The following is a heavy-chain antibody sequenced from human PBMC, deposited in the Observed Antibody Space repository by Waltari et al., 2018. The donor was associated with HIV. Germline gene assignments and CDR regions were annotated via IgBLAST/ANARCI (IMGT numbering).Heavy chain of an antibody. V-gene: IGHV3-21*01. D-gene: IGHD1-26*01. CDR3: ARDGGSPPNRWFDP. J-gene: IGHJ5*02. Sequence: EVHLVESGGGLGKRGGSLGPSCAASGFSFRSHSMNWVRQAPGKGLEWVSSIISSSNFIYYADSVKGRFTISRDNAKNSLYLQMNSLRAEDTAVYYCARDGGSPPNRWFDPWGQGTLVTVSS. CDR1: GFSFRSHS. CDR2: IISSSNFI.